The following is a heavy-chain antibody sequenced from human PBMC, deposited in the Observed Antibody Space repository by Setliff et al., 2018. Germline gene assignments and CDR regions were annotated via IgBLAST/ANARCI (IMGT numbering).Heavy chain of an antibody. CDR3: SRLVRYCTATSCQRLSGGEF. V-gene: IGHV1-18*01. Sequence: ASVKVSCKASGYTFTDYGITWVRQAPGQGLEWMGWVSAYTGNAYYAHRLQDRVTLTTDKSTGTAYMELSSLTFDDTAVYFCSRLVRYCTATSCQRLSGGEFWGQGTLVTVSS. CDR2: VSAYTGNA. D-gene: IGHD2-2*01. J-gene: IGHJ4*02. CDR1: GYTFTDYG.